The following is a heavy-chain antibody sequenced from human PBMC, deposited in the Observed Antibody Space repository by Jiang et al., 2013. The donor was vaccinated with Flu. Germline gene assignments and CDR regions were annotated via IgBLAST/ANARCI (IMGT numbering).Heavy chain of an antibody. CDR1: GDSVSSNSAA. CDR3: ARAPVAGTIVWFDP. Sequence: QTLSLTCAISGDSVSSNSAAWNWIRQSPSRGLEWLGRTYYRSKWYNDYAVSVKSRITINPDTSKNQFSLQLNSVTPEDTAVYYCARAPVAGTIVWFDPWGQGTLVTVSS. CDR2: TYYRSKWYN. V-gene: IGHV6-1*01. J-gene: IGHJ5*02. D-gene: IGHD6-19*01.